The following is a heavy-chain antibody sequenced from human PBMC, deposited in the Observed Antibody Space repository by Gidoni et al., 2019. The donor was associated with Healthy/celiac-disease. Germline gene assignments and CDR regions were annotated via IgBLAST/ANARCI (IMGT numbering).Heavy chain of an antibody. Sequence: EVQLVESGGGLVKPGGSLRLSCAAYGFTFRSYSMTWVRQAPGKGLEWFSSISSSSSYIYYADSVKGRFTISRDNAKNSLYLQMNSLRAEDTAVYYCARAKDEYYYDSSGYAAIDYWGQGTLVTVSS. D-gene: IGHD3-22*01. CDR3: ARAKDEYYYDSSGYAAIDY. CDR1: GFTFRSYS. J-gene: IGHJ4*02. V-gene: IGHV3-21*01. CDR2: ISSSSSYI.